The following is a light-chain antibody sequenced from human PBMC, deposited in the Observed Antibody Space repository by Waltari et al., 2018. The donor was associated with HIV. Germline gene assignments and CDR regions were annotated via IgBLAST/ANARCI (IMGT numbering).Light chain of an antibody. J-gene: IGLJ2*01. CDR3: CSYAGSMV. CDR1: SSDVGRYNL. V-gene: IGLV2-23*01. Sequence: QSALTQPASVSGFPGQPITISCTGTSSDVGRYNLVSWYQQHPGKAPKLMIYEGSKRPSRVSNRFSGSKSGNTASLTISGPQAEDEADYDCCSYAGSMVFGGGTKLTVL. CDR2: EGS.